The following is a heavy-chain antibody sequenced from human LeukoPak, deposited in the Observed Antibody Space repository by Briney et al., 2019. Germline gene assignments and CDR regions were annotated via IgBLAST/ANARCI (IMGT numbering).Heavy chain of an antibody. D-gene: IGHD1-26*01. CDR3: ARAGGSYGTGFDY. V-gene: IGHV4-39*07. CDR2: IYHSGSA. J-gene: IGHJ4*02. Sequence: SETLSLTCTVSGGSISSDNYYWGWVRQPPGKGLQWIGEIYHSGSASYNPSLKSRVTIAVDMSRNQFSLKLTSVTAADTAVYYCARAGGSYGTGFDYWGQGTLVTVSS. CDR1: GGSISSDNYY.